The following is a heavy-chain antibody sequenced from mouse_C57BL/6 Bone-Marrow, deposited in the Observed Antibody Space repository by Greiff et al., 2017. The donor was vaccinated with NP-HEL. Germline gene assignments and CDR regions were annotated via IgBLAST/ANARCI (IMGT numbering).Heavy chain of an antibody. CDR3: VRHGDGNSDY. D-gene: IGHD2-1*01. CDR2: IRSKSNNYAT. J-gene: IGHJ2*01. Sequence: EVMLVESGGGLVQPKGSLKLSCAASGFSFNTYAMNWVRQAPGKGLEWVARIRSKSNNYATYYADSVKDRFTISRDDSESMLYLQMNNLKTEDTAMYYCVRHGDGNSDYWGQGTTLTVSS. V-gene: IGHV10-1*01. CDR1: GFSFNTYA.